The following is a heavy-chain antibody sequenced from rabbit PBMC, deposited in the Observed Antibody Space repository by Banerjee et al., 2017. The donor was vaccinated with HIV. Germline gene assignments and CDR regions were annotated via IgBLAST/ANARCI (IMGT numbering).Heavy chain of an antibody. J-gene: IGHJ4*01. Sequence: QEQLEESGGDLVKPEGSLTLTCTASGFSFSSSYWICWVRQAPGKGLELVACIGTGSGTTYYATWAKGRFTISKTSWTTVTLQMTSLTAADTATYFCANADYVGGGYFPNFTLWGQGTLVTVS. CDR3: ANADYVGGGYFPNFTL. CDR1: GFSFSSSYW. CDR2: IGTGSGTT. V-gene: IGHV1S45*01. D-gene: IGHD8-1*01.